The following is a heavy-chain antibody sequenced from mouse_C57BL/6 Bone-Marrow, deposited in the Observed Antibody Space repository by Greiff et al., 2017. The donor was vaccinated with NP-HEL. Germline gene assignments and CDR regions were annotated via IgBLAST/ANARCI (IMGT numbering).Heavy chain of an antibody. J-gene: IGHJ3*01. Sequence: VQLQQSGAELVRPGTSVKVSCKASGYAFTNYLIEWVKQRPGQGLEWIGVINPGSGGTNYNEKFKGKATLTADKSSSTAYMQLSSLTSEDSAVYFCARGGICYDYAWFAYWGQGTLVTVSA. CDR3: ARGGICYDYAWFAY. D-gene: IGHD2-4*01. CDR2: INPGSGGT. V-gene: IGHV1-54*01. CDR1: GYAFTNYL.